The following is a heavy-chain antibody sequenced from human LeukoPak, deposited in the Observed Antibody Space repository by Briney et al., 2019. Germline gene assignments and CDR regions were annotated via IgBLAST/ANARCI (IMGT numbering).Heavy chain of an antibody. J-gene: IGHJ4*02. D-gene: IGHD1-26*01. V-gene: IGHV1-69*13. CDR1: GYTFTGYY. Sequence: SVKVSCKASGYTFTGYYMHWVRQAPGQGLEWMGWIIPIFGTANYAQKFQGRVTITSDESTSTAYMELSSLRSEDTAVYYCARSDSGSYLDYWGQGTLVTVSS. CDR3: ARSDSGSYLDY. CDR2: IIPIFGTA.